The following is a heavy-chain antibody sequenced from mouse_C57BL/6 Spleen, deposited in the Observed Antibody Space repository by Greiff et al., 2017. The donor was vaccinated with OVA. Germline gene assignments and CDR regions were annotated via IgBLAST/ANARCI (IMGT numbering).Heavy chain of an antibody. V-gene: IGHV1-26*01. D-gene: IGHD2-3*01. J-gene: IGHJ4*01. CDR1: GYTFTDYY. CDR2: INPNNGGT. Sequence: VQLKESGPELVKPGASVKISCKASGYTFTDYYMNWVKQSHGKSLEWIGDINPNNGGTSYNQKFKGKATLTVDKSSSTAYMELRSLTSEDSAVYYCARKWLLLMDYWGQGTSVTVSS. CDR3: ARKWLLLMDY.